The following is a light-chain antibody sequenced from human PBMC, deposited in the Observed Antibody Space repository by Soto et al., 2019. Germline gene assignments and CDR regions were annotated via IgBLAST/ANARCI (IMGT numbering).Light chain of an antibody. CDR1: NSNIASNT. CDR2: YNN. J-gene: IGLJ1*01. CDR3: AAWDDTLKRYV. V-gene: IGLV1-44*01. Sequence: VLAQPPSASETPGQTVSISCSGSNSNIASNTVNWYQHLPGTAPKLLIYYNNQRPSGVPDRFSGSKSGTSASLAISGLQSEDESDYYCAAWDDTLKRYVFGTGTKV.